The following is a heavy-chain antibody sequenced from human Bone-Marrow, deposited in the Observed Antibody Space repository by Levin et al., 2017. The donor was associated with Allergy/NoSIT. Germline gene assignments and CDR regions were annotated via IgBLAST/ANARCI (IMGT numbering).Heavy chain of an antibody. D-gene: IGHD6-19*01. J-gene: IGHJ6*02. Sequence: PGGSLRLSCAASGFTFSSYSMNWVRQAPGKGLEWVSSISSSSSYIYYADSVKGRFTISRDNAKNSLYLQMNSLRAEDTAVYYCAREVSTYSSGWYVHGMDVWGQGTTVTVSS. V-gene: IGHV3-21*01. CDR2: ISSSSSYI. CDR3: AREVSTYSSGWYVHGMDV. CDR1: GFTFSSYS.